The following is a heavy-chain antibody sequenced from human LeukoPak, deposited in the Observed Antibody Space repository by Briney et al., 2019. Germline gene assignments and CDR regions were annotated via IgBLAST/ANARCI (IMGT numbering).Heavy chain of an antibody. CDR2: IRYDGSNK. J-gene: IGHJ3*02. CDR3: AKAPPPYCSGGSCFDAFDI. D-gene: IGHD2-15*01. Sequence: GGSLRLSCAASGFTFSSYGIHWVRQAPGKGLEWVAFIRYDGSNKHYADSVKGRFTISRDNSKNTLYLQMNSLRAEDTAVYYCAKAPPPYCSGGSCFDAFDIWGQGTMVTVSS. V-gene: IGHV3-30*02. CDR1: GFTFSSYG.